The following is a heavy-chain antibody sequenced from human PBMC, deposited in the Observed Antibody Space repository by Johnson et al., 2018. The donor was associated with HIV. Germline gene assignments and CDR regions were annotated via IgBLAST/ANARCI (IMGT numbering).Heavy chain of an antibody. CDR2: FYSGGFT. Sequence: VQLVESGGGLIQPGGSLRLSCAASGFTVSSNYMSWVRQAPGKGLEWVSVFYSGGFTYYADSVKRRFTISRDNSQNTLHLQMNSLRAEDTAVYFCARVRRQLVRLSAFDIWGQGTLVTVSS. CDR1: GFTVSSNY. D-gene: IGHD6-6*01. CDR3: ARVRRQLVRLSAFDI. V-gene: IGHV3-53*01. J-gene: IGHJ3*02.